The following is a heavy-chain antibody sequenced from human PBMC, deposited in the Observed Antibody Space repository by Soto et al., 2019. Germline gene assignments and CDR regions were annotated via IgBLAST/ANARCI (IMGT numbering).Heavy chain of an antibody. V-gene: IGHV3-23*01. CDR2: ISAGGGST. D-gene: IGHD2-15*01. J-gene: IGHJ6*02. CDR3: AKIGYCSGGSCSNYGMDV. Sequence: EVQLLESGGGLVQPGGSLRLSCAASGFTFSSYVMSWVRQAPGKGLEWVSAISAGGGSTYYADSVKGRFTISRDNSKNRLYLQMNRLRAEDTAVYYCAKIGYCSGGSCSNYGMDVWGQGTTVTVSS. CDR1: GFTFSSYV.